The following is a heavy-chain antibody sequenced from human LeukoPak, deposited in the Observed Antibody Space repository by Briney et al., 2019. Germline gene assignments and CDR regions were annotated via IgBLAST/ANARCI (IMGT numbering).Heavy chain of an antibody. D-gene: IGHD6-13*01. CDR1: GFTFSSYA. V-gene: IGHV3-23*01. CDR3: ARGYSSSWFTYYYYYMDV. Sequence: GGSLRLSCAASGFTFSSYAMSWVRQAPGKGLEWVSAISGSGGSTYYADSVKGRFTISRDNSKNTLYLQMNSLRAEDTAVYYCARGYSSSWFTYYYYYMDVWGKGTTVTISS. CDR2: ISGSGGST. J-gene: IGHJ6*03.